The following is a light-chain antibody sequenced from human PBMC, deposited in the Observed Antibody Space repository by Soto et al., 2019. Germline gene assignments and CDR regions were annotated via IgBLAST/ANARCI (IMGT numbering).Light chain of an antibody. CDR3: QQYGTSPRT. Sequence: EIVLTQSPGTLSSSPGERATLSCRASQSLSSSYLAWYQQKPGQAPRLLIYGASSRATGIPDRFSGSGSGTDFTLTISRLEPEDFAVYYCQQYGTSPRTFGQGTKLEIK. CDR2: GAS. J-gene: IGKJ2*01. CDR1: QSLSSSY. V-gene: IGKV3-20*01.